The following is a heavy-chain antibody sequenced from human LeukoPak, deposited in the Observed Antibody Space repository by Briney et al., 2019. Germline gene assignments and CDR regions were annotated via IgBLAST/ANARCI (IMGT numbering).Heavy chain of an antibody. D-gene: IGHD6-6*01. CDR3: ARELAARQDLDY. CDR2: IDSSGRDT. J-gene: IGHJ4*02. V-gene: IGHV3-21*01. CDR1: GFTFSSNS. Sequence: GGSLRHSCAASGFTFSSNSMNWVRQPPGKGLEWVSSIDSSGRDTYYAGSVKGRFTISRDNAKNSLYLQMNSLRAEDTAVYYCARELAARQDLDYWGQGTLVTVSS.